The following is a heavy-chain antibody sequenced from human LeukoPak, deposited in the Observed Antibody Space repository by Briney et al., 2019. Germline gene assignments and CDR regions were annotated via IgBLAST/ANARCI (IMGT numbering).Heavy chain of an antibody. J-gene: IGHJ6*02. V-gene: IGHV4-4*07. CDR2: IYTSGST. CDR3: ARDLDSSSRRMDV. CDR1: GGSISSYY. Sequence: SETLSLTCTVSGGSISSYYWSWIWQPAGKGLEWIGRIYTSGSTNYNHSLKSRVTMSVDTSKNQFSLKLSSVTAADTAVYYCARDLDSSSRRMDVWGQGTTVTVSS. D-gene: IGHD3-22*01.